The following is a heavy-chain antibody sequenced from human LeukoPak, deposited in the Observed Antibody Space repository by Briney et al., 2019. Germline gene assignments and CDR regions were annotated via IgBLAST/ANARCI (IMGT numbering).Heavy chain of an antibody. J-gene: IGHJ4*02. D-gene: IGHD1-26*01. CDR3: ARALFSGSYCFDY. Sequence: PGGALRLSCAASGFTFSSYTMNWVRQPPGKGLEWVSSISSSSSYIYYADSVKGRFTISRDNAKNSLYLQMNSLSAEDTAVYYCARALFSGSYCFDYWGQGTLVTVSS. CDR1: GFTFSSYT. CDR2: ISSSSSYI. V-gene: IGHV3-21*01.